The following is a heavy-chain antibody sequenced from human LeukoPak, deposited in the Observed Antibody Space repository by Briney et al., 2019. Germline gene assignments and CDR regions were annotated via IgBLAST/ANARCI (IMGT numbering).Heavy chain of an antibody. Sequence: GGSLRLSCAASGFTFSSYSMNWVRQAPGKGLEWVSSISSSSSHIYYADSVKGRFTISRDNAKNALYLQMNSLRAEDTAVYYCARDIDITGTTWFDYWGQGTLVTVSS. D-gene: IGHD1-7*01. CDR3: ARDIDITGTTWFDY. CDR1: GFTFSSYS. V-gene: IGHV3-21*01. CDR2: ISSSSSHI. J-gene: IGHJ4*02.